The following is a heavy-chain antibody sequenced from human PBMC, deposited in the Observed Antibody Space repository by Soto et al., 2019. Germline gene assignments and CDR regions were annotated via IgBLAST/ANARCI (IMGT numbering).Heavy chain of an antibody. Sequence: GGSLRLSCAASGFTFSSYAMSWVRQAPGKGLEWVSAISGSGGSTYYADSVKGRFTISRDNSKNTLYLQMNSLRAEDTAVYYCAPGGRDTLGFFQHWGQGTLVTVSS. CDR3: APGGRDTLGFFQH. CDR1: GFTFSSYA. D-gene: IGHD3-16*02. V-gene: IGHV3-23*01. J-gene: IGHJ1*01. CDR2: ISGSGGST.